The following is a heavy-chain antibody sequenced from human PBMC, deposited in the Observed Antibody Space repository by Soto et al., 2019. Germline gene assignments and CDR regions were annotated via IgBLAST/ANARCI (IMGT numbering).Heavy chain of an antibody. CDR1: GGTFRNSA. V-gene: IGHV1-69*12. J-gene: IGHJ6*02. CDR3: ARDNDRPQLGGNYYYILDV. Sequence: QVQLEQSGAEVKKPGSSVKLSCKASGGTFRNSAISWLRQAPGQGLEWMGGIMPIFRTPDYAQKFQGRVTITADESTNTAYMEWSGLRSDDTAVYYCARDNDRPQLGGNYYYILDVWGHGTTVTVSS. D-gene: IGHD1-1*01. CDR2: IMPIFRTP.